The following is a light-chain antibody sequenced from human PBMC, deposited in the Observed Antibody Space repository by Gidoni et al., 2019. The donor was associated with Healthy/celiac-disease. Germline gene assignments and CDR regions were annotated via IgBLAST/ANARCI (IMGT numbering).Light chain of an antibody. J-gene: IGKJ5*01. Sequence: DMQMPQFPSSLSASVGDRVTITCQASQDISNYLNWYQQKPGKAPKLLIYDASNLEQGVPSRFSGSGSGTDFTFTISSLQPEDIATYYCQQYDNLPITFGQGTRLEIK. CDR2: DAS. V-gene: IGKV1-33*01. CDR1: QDISNY. CDR3: QQYDNLPIT.